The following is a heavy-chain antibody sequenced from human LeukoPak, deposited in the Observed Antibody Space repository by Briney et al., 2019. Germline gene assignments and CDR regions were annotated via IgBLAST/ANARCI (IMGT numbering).Heavy chain of an antibody. D-gene: IGHD3-10*01. Sequence: SETLSLTCAVHGGSFSGYYWSWIRQPPGKGLEWIGEINHSGSTNYNPSLKSRVTISVDTSKNQFSLKLSSVTAADTAVYYCAGNYYGSGSYYNGPNWFDPWGQGTLVTVSS. CDR1: GGSFSGYY. CDR3: AGNYYGSGSYYNGPNWFDP. CDR2: INHSGST. V-gene: IGHV4-34*01. J-gene: IGHJ5*02.